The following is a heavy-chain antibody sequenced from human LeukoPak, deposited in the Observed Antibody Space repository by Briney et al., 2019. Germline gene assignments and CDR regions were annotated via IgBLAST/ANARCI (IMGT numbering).Heavy chain of an antibody. D-gene: IGHD3-22*01. CDR2: ISGDGGST. CDR3: AKDRPNFHENSGHYYRRDGDS. J-gene: IGHJ5*01. CDR1: GFTFDDYA. Sequence: GGSLRLSCAASGFTFDDYAMHWVRQAPGKGLEWVSLISGDGGSTYYADSVKGRFTISRDNSKNVLYLRMNSLTAEDTAIYYCAKDRPNFHENSGHYYRRDGDSWGQGTLVTVSS. V-gene: IGHV3-43*02.